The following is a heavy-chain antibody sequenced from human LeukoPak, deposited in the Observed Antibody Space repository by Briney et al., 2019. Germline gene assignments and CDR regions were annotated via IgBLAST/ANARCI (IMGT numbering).Heavy chain of an antibody. CDR2: IKQDGSEK. J-gene: IGHJ4*02. V-gene: IGHV3-7*01. D-gene: IGHD2-2*02. Sequence: GGSLRLSCAASGFTFSSYWMSWVRQAPGKGLEWVANIKQDGSEKYYVDSVKGRFTTSRDNAKNSLYLQMNSLRAEDTAVYYCARLRLGSPRKYCSSTSCYTSQDPYYFDYWGQGTLVTVSS. CDR1: GFTFSSYW. CDR3: ARLRLGSPRKYCSSTSCYTSQDPYYFDY.